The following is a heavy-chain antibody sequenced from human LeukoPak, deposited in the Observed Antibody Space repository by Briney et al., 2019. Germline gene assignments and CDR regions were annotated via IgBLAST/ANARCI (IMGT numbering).Heavy chain of an antibody. J-gene: IGHJ6*03. Sequence: ASVKVSYKASGYTFTGYYLHWVRQAPGQGLEWMGWINPYNGDTNYSPQFKGRVTLTRDTSTTTSYMDLSRLTSDDTAVYFCARGSYDSRGYYSDYHFYMELWGKGTTVTVSS. CDR1: GYTFTGYY. CDR2: INPYNGDT. D-gene: IGHD3-22*01. V-gene: IGHV1-2*02. CDR3: ARGSYDSRGYYSDYHFYMEL.